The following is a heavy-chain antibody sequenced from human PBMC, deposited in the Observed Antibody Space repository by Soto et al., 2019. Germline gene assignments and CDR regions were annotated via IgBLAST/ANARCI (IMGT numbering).Heavy chain of an antibody. CDR3: ARVVGGYYYGMDV. CDR1: GGSSGNIDW. J-gene: IGHJ6*02. D-gene: IGHD2-2*01. V-gene: IGHV4-4*02. CDR2: IYNRGST. Sequence: TQSVSYSVVGGSSGNIDWRSCIRHHPGKGLEWIGEIYNRGSTNYNPSIKSRVTISVAKSKNQFSLKLSSVAAADTVVYYCARVVGGYYYGMDVSGQGTTXTVSS.